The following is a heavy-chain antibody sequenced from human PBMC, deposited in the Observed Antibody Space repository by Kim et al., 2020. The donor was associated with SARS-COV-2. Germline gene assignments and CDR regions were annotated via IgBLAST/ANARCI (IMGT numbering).Heavy chain of an antibody. V-gene: IGHV1-69*06. CDR3: ARDFREMATIRAFDI. Sequence: SVKVSCKASGGTFSSYAISWVRQAPGQGLEWMGGIIPIFGTANYAQKFQGRVTITADKSTSTAYMELGSLRSEDTAVYYCARDFREMATIRAFDIWGQGTMVTVSS. J-gene: IGHJ3*02. CDR2: IIPIFGTA. D-gene: IGHD5-12*01. CDR1: GGTFSSYA.